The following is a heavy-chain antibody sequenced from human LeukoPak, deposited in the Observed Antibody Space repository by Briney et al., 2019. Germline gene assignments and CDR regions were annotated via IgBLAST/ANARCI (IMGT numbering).Heavy chain of an antibody. Sequence: SETLSLTCTVSGGSISSHYWSWLRQPAGKGLEWIGRTHPSGSTNYNPSLRSRVTMSVDTSKNQFSLKLSSVTAADTAVYYCARDCIVVAGRFEYWGQGMLVTVSS. CDR2: THPSGST. D-gene: IGHD6-19*01. J-gene: IGHJ4*02. V-gene: IGHV4-4*07. CDR3: ARDCIVVAGRFEY. CDR1: GGSISSHY.